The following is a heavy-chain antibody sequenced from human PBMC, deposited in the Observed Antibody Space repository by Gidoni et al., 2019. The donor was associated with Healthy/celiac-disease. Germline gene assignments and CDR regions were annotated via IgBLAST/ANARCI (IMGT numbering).Heavy chain of an antibody. V-gene: IGHV3-48*02. Sequence: EVQLVESGGGLVQPGGSLRLSCAASGFTFSSYSMNWVRQAPGKGLEWVSYISSSSSTIYYADSVKGRFTISRDNAKNSLYLQMNSLRDEDTAVYYCARESGEYWNYYGMDVWGQGTTVTVSS. J-gene: IGHJ6*02. D-gene: IGHD3-10*01. CDR3: ARESGEYWNYYGMDV. CDR2: ISSSSSTI. CDR1: GFTFSSYS.